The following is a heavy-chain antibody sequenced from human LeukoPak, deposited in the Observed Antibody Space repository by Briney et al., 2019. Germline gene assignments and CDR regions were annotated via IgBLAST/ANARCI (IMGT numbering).Heavy chain of an antibody. CDR1: GFNFDRYG. CDR2: IAYDGNNE. D-gene: IGHD2-21*01. Sequence: GGSLRLSCAASGFNFDRYGMHWARQAPGKGLEWVAFIAYDGNNEDHVDSVKGRFTISRDNSKKTLYLQMNSLRGEDTAVYYCAKRRGEDYFENWGQGTLVTVSS. CDR3: AKRRGEDYFEN. V-gene: IGHV3-30*02. J-gene: IGHJ4*02.